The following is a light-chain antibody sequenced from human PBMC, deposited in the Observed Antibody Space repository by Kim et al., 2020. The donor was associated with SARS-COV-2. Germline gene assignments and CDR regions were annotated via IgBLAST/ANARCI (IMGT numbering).Light chain of an antibody. CDR1: SDNLGHQV. J-gene: IGLJ3*02. CDR2: SNN. V-gene: IGLV10-54*01. Sequence: RPTATLNCPGKSDNLGHQVAAWLQQHQGHPPKPLSYSNNNRPSGISERLSASRSGNTASLTITGLQPEDEADYYCSAWDSSLSAWVFGGGTQLTVL. CDR3: SAWDSSLSAWV.